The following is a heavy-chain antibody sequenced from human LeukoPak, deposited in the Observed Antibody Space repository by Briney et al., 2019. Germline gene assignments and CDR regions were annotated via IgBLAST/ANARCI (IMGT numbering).Heavy chain of an antibody. CDR3: AKEPIYDIVVVVAATFPDY. CDR1: GFTFSSYG. V-gene: IGHV3-30*18. Sequence: AGGSLRLSCAASGFTFSSYGMHWVRQAPGKGLEWVAVISYDGSNKYYADSVKGQFTISRDNSKNTLYLQMNSLRAEDTAVYYCAKEPIYDIVVVVAATFPDYWGQGTLVTVSS. CDR2: ISYDGSNK. J-gene: IGHJ4*02. D-gene: IGHD2-15*01.